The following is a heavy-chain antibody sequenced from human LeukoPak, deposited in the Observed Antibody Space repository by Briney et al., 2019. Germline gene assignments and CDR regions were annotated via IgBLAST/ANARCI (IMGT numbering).Heavy chain of an antibody. CDR1: GYTFTCYD. CDR3: ARGERGYRYGFEYFQK. D-gene: IGHD5-18*01. V-gene: IGHV1-8*01. J-gene: IGHJ1*01. CDR2: MNSSSGKT. Sequence: ASVNVSCKASGYTFTCYDINWVRQATGQGLAWMGWMNSSSGKTGYAQTFQARVTFTRIISMSTAYMELRSLRSEDTAVYYCARGERGYRYGFEYFQKWGQGTLVTVSS.